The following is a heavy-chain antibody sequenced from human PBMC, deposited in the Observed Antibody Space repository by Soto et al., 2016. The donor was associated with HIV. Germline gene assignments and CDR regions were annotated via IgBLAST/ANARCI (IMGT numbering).Heavy chain of an antibody. Sequence: QVQLQESGPGLVKPSETLSLTCNVSSGSIRSYYWTWIRQSPGKGLEYIGYIYYSGTTNYNPSLKSRVTISVDTSNNQFSLKMKSVTTADTAMYYCAARGVTASAALLWYWGLG. V-gene: IGHV4-59*01. CDR2: IYYSGTT. CDR1: SGSIRSYY. J-gene: IGHJ3*01. CDR3: AARGVTASAALLWY. D-gene: IGHD2-21*02.